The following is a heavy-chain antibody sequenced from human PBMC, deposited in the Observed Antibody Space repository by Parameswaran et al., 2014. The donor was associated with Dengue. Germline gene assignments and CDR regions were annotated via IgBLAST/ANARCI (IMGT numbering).Heavy chain of an antibody. J-gene: IGHJ6*02. V-gene: IGHV4-59*01. D-gene: IGHD3-10*01. Sequence: WIRQPPGKGLEWIGYIYYSGSTNYNPSLKSRVTISVDTSKNQFSLKLSSVTAADTAVYYCARDGLVGSGSYGANYYYYYGMDVWGQGTTVTVSS. CDR2: IYYSGST. CDR3: ARDGLVGSGSYGANYYYYYGMDV.